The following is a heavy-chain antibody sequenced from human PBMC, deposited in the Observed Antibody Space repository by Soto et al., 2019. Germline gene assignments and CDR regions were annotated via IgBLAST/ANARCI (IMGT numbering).Heavy chain of an antibody. V-gene: IGHV3-30-3*01. D-gene: IGHD5-18*01. Sequence: GGSLRLSCAASGFTFSSYAMHWVRQAPGKGLEWVAVISYDGTTQYYADSMKGRFTISRDDSKSIAYLQMNSLKTEDTAVYYCTSYGYSYGSVVVITYDAFDIWGQGTMVTVSS. CDR2: ISYDGTTQ. CDR1: GFTFSSYA. CDR3: TSYGYSYGSVVVITYDAFDI. J-gene: IGHJ3*02.